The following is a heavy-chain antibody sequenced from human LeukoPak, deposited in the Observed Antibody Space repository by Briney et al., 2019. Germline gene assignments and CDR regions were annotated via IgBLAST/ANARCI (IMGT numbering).Heavy chain of an antibody. Sequence: SETLSLTCTVSGGSISRYYWSWIRQPPGKGLEWIGFISHSGSTYYNPSLKSRVTISVDTSKTQWSLKLSSVTAADTAVYYCARQAGCGLEFDPWGQGTLVTVSS. D-gene: IGHD3-16*01. CDR1: GGSISRYY. J-gene: IGHJ5*02. V-gene: IGHV4-59*08. CDR2: ISHSGST. CDR3: ARQAGCGLEFDP.